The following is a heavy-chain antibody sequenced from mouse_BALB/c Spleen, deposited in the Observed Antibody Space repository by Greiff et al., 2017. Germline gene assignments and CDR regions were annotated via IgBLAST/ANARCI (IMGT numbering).Heavy chain of an antibody. J-gene: IGHJ4*01. Sequence: LVKTGASVQISCKASGYSFTGYYMHWVKQSHGKSLEWIGYISCYKGATSYNQKFKGKATFTVDTSSSTAYMQFNSLTSEDSAVYYCARGSYGNYYYAMDDWGQGTSVTVSS. V-gene: IGHV1S34*01. D-gene: IGHD2-1*01. CDR3: ARGSYGNYYYAMDD. CDR2: ISCYKGAT. CDR1: GYSFTGYY.